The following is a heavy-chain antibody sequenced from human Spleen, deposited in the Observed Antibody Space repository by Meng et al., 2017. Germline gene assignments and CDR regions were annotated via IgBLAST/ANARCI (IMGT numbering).Heavy chain of an antibody. Sequence: SCKASGGTFSSYAISWVRQAPGKGLEWVSTISGSGGSTYFADSVMGRFTISRDNSKNTLYLQMNSLRAEDTAVYSCAKACSGSYYLGWNYWGQGTLVTVSS. CDR2: ISGSGGST. V-gene: IGHV3-23*01. CDR1: GGTFSSYA. D-gene: IGHD1-26*01. CDR3: AKACSGSYYLGWNY. J-gene: IGHJ4*02.